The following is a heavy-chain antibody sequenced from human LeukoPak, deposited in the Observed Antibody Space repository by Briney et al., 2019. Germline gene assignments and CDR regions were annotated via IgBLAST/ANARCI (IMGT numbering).Heavy chain of an antibody. CDR2: IYYSGGT. D-gene: IGHD3-22*01. CDR1: GGSISSHY. CDR3: ARLLDNDSSGNPDTFDM. Sequence: PSETLSLTCTVSGGSISSHYWSRIRQPPGKGLEWIGYIYYSGGTNYNPSLQRRVTISVDTSKNHFSLELTSVTAADTAVYYCARLLDNDSSGNPDTFDMWGQGTMVTVSS. V-gene: IGHV4-59*11. J-gene: IGHJ3*02.